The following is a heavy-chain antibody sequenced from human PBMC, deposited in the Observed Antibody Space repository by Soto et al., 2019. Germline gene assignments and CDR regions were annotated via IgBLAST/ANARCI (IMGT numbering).Heavy chain of an antibody. CDR2: IYPGDSDT. V-gene: IGHV5-51*01. Sequence: GESQKISCKGSGYNFTSYWIGWVRQKHGKGLEWMGIIYPGDSDTRYSPSFQGQVTISADKSISTAYLQWSSLKASDTAMYYCARLRDFYIAAAGYFDYWGQGTLVTVSS. CDR3: ARLRDFYIAAAGYFDY. D-gene: IGHD6-13*01. CDR1: GYNFTSYW. J-gene: IGHJ4*02.